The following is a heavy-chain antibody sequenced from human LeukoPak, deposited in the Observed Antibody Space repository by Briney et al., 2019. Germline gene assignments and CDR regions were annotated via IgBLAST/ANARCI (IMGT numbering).Heavy chain of an antibody. CDR1: GFTFSSYA. J-gene: IGHJ4*02. CDR3: AKDHVAAGTINDY. D-gene: IGHD6-13*01. CDR2: ISGSGGST. Sequence: PGGSLRLSCAASGFTFSSYAMSWARQAPGKGLEWVSTISGSGGSTYYADSVKGRFTISRDNSKNTLYLQINSLRAEDTAVYYCAKDHVAAGTINDYWGQGTLVTVSS. V-gene: IGHV3-23*01.